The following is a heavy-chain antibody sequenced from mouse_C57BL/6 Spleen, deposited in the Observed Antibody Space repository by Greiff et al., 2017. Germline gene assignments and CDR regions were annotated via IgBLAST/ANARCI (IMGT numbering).Heavy chain of an antibody. D-gene: IGHD2-3*01. CDR2: IDPSDSYT. CDR3: ARWDGYYSAMDY. J-gene: IGHJ4*01. CDR1: GYTFTSYW. Sequence: VQLQQSGAELVKPGASVKLSCKASGYTFTSYWMQWVKQRPGQGLEWIGEIDPSDSYTNYNQKFKGKATLTVDTSSSTAYMQLSSLTSEDSAVYYCARWDGYYSAMDYWGQGTSVTVSS. V-gene: IGHV1-50*01.